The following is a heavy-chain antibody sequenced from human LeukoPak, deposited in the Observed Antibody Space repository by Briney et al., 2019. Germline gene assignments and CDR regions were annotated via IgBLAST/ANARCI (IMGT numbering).Heavy chain of an antibody. V-gene: IGHV3-23*01. CDR2: ISSGSDYT. Sequence: GGSLRLSCAASGFSFSSHGMSWVRQAPWKGPEWVSSISSGSDYTFYADSVKGRFTVSRDNSKNTLYLQMNSLRAGDTAIYHCAKIGVIGNWYYDVWGRGTLVTVSS. CDR1: GFSFSSHG. D-gene: IGHD3-10*01. CDR3: AKIGVIGNWYYDV. J-gene: IGHJ2*01.